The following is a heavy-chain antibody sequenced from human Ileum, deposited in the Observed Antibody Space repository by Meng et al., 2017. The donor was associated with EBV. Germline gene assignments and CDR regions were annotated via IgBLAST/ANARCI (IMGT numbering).Heavy chain of an antibody. CDR2: PSHRGSP. J-gene: IGHJ4*02. Sequence: VQLLPSGPGLVKPSETLSLTCAVSGGSISRSDWWSCVRQPPVKGLEWIGPPSHRGSPNYSPSLQSRVPISLDKSTTPLSLKLNSVTAADPAVYYCASSDYYRSDYWGQGTLVTVSS. CDR1: GGSISRSDW. V-gene: IGHV4-4*02. CDR3: ASSDYYRSDY. D-gene: IGHD3-22*01.